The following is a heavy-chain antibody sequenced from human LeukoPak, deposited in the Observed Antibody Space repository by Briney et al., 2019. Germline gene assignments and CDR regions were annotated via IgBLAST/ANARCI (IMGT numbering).Heavy chain of an antibody. D-gene: IGHD6-13*01. CDR3: ATRRRGYSSSWYYFDY. CDR2: FDPEDGET. V-gene: IGHV1-24*01. Sequence: GASVKVSCKVSGYTLTELSMHWVRQAPGKGLEWMGGFDPEDGETIYAQKFQGRVTMTEDTSTDTAYMELSSLRSEDTAVYYCATRRRGYSSSWYYFDYWGQGTLVTVSS. J-gene: IGHJ4*02. CDR1: GYTLTELS.